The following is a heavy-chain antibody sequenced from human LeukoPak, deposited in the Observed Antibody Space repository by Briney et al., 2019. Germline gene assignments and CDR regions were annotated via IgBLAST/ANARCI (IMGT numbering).Heavy chain of an antibody. CDR3: ARDPAPGSPRYFDY. CDR1: GFTFSDYY. D-gene: IGHD6-13*01. Sequence: GGSLRLXCAASGFTFSDYYMSWIRQAPGKGLGWVSYISSSGSTIYYADSVKGRLTISRDNAKNSLYLQMNSLRAEDTAVYYCARDPAPGSPRYFDYWGQGTLVTVSS. V-gene: IGHV3-11*04. J-gene: IGHJ4*02. CDR2: ISSSGSTI.